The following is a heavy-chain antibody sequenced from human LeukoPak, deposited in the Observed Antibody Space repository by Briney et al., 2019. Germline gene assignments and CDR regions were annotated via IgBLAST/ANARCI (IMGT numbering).Heavy chain of an antibody. J-gene: IGHJ6*02. CDR3: ARYPNTRPRIAAAGTYYYYVMDV. CDR2: TYYRSKWYN. CDR1: GDSVSSNSAA. V-gene: IGHV6-1*01. Sequence: SQTLSLTCAISGDSVSSNSAAWNWIRQSPSRGLEWLGRTYYRSKWYNDYAVSVKSRITINPDTSKNQFSLQLNSVTPEDTAVYYCARYPNTRPRIAAAGTYYYYVMDVWGQGTTVTVSS. D-gene: IGHD6-13*01.